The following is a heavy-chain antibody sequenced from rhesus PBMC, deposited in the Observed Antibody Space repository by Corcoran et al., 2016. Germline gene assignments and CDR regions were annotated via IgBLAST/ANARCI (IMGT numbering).Heavy chain of an antibody. CDR1: GFSISTTGTG. J-gene: IGHJ4*01. CDR2: IYWHDSK. V-gene: IGHV2-95*01. CDR3: AREKWVQFDFDY. D-gene: IGHD5-24*01. Sequence: QVTLKESGPALVKPTQTLTLTCTISGFSISTTGTGVGWIHQPPGKALEWLARIYWHDSKYYSTSLKSRLTISQDTSKNQVVLTMTNMDPVDTATYYCAREKWVQFDFDYWGQGVLVTVSS.